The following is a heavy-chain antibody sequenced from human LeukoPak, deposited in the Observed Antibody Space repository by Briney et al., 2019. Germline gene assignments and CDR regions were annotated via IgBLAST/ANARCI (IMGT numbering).Heavy chain of an antibody. CDR3: GRGPFYYDID. V-gene: IGHV1-18*01. J-gene: IGHJ4*02. D-gene: IGHD3-22*01. Sequence: GASVKVSRKTSGYLFTTYGISWVRQAPGQGLEWMGWISGYSGKTNYAQKLQDRVTMTTDTSTSTAYMELRSLRSDDTAVYYCGRGPFYYDIDWGQGTLITVSS. CDR2: ISGYSGKT. CDR1: GYLFTTYG.